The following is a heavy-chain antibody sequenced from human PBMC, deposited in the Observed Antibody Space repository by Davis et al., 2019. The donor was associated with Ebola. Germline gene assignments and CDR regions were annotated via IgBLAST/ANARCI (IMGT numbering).Heavy chain of an antibody. CDR1: GYTFTNYG. V-gene: IGHV1-18*04. CDR2: INPHNGNT. Sequence: ASVKVSCKTSGYTFTNYGITWVRQAPGQGLEWMGWINPHNGNTNYAQNVQGRVTMTTDTSTSTAYMEVGTLRSDDTAVYYCAREIVVVVAVTGYYYYGMDVWGKGTTVTVSS. J-gene: IGHJ6*04. CDR3: AREIVVVVAVTGYYYYGMDV. D-gene: IGHD2-15*01.